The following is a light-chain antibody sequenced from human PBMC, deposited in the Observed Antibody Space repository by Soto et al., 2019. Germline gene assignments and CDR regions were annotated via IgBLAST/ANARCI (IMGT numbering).Light chain of an antibody. J-gene: IGLJ1*01. CDR2: EVY. V-gene: IGLV2-8*01. CDR1: SIDVGGYNY. Sequence: QSVLTKAPCASGSPGQSVTISRNGTSIDVGGYNYVSWYQHHPGKAPKLIIYEVYKRPSGVPDRFSGSKSGNTAALTVSGLQAEDEADYYCSSYVGTNSYAFGTGTKVTVL. CDR3: SSYVGTNSYA.